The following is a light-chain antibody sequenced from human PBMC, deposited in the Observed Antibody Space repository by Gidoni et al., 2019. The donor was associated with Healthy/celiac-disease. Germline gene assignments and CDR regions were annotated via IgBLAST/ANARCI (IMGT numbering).Light chain of an antibody. CDR1: QGISSY. CDR2: AAS. V-gene: IGKV1-8*01. CDR3: QQYNSYPRT. J-gene: IGKJ3*01. Sequence: AIRMTQSPSSFSASTGDRVTITCRASQGISSYLAWYQQKPGNAPKLLIYAASTVQSGVPSRFSGSGSGTDFTLTSSCLQSEDFANYYCQQYNSYPRTFGHGTKVDIK.